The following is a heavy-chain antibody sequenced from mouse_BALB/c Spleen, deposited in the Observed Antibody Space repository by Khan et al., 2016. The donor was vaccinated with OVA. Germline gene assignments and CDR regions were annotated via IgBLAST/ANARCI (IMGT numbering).Heavy chain of an antibody. CDR2: IWAGGTT. J-gene: IGHJ1*01. V-gene: IGHV2-9*02. CDR1: GFSLTSYG. Sequence: QVQLQQSGPALVAPSQSLSITCTVSGFSLTSYGVHWVRQPPGKGLEWLGVIWAGGTTNYNSALMSRLSISKDNYKSPAFLIMNSLQTDDTAMYYCARYYGNYGWYFDVWGAGTTVTVSS. D-gene: IGHD2-1*01. CDR3: ARYYGNYGWYFDV.